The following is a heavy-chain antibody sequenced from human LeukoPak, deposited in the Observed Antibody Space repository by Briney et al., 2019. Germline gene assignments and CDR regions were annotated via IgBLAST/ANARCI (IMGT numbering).Heavy chain of an antibody. CDR2: ISGSGGST. Sequence: GGTLRLSCAASGFTFSSYAMSWVRQAPGKGLEWVSAISGSGGSTYYADSVKGRFTISRDNSKNTLYLQMNSLRAEDTAVYYCAKDLGLGLPVYYMDVWGKGTTATVSS. D-gene: IGHD2-2*01. CDR3: AKDLGLGLPVYYMDV. V-gene: IGHV3-23*01. J-gene: IGHJ6*03. CDR1: GFTFSSYA.